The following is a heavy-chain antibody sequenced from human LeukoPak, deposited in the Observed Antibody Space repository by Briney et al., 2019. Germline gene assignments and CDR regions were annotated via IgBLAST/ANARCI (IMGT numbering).Heavy chain of an antibody. Sequence: SETLSLTCAVYGGSFSGYYWSWIRQPPGKGLEWIGEINHSGSTNYNPSLKSRVTIPVDTSKNQFSLKLSSVTAADTAVYYCARAGYSSSWPPDYWGQGTLVTVSS. CDR3: ARAGYSSSWPPDY. D-gene: IGHD6-13*01. V-gene: IGHV4-34*01. CDR2: INHSGST. J-gene: IGHJ4*02. CDR1: GGSFSGYY.